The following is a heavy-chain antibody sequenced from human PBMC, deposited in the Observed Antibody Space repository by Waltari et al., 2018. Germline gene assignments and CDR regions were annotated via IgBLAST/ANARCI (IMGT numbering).Heavy chain of an antibody. CDR3: ARAYYYDSSGSFDY. Sequence: SGYTFTGYYMHWVRQAPGQGLEWMGRINPNSGGTNYAQKFQGRVTMTRDTSISTAYMELSRLRSDDTAVYYCARAYYYDSSGSFDYWGQGTLVTVSS. CDR2: INPNSGGT. CDR1: GYTFTGYY. D-gene: IGHD3-22*01. V-gene: IGHV1-2*06. J-gene: IGHJ4*02.